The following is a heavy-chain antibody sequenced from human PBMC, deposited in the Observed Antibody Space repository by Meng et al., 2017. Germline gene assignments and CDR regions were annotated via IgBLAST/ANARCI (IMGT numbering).Heavy chain of an antibody. CDR2: IWYDGSNK. Sequence: GESLKISCAASGFTFSSYGMHWVRQAPGKGLEWVAVIWYDGSNKYYADSVKGRFTISRDNSKNTLYLQMNSLRAEDTAVYYCARVFTMVQGGDVAFDIWGQGTMVTVSS. V-gene: IGHV3-33*01. CDR1: GFTFSSYG. J-gene: IGHJ3*02. CDR3: ARVFTMVQGGDVAFDI. D-gene: IGHD3-10*01.